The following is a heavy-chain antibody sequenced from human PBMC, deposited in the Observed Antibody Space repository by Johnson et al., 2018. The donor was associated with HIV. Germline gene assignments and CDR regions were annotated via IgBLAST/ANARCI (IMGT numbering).Heavy chain of an antibody. V-gene: IGHV3-49*03. J-gene: IGHJ3*01. CDR2: IRSKAYGGTT. D-gene: IGHD2-15*01. CDR3: AKSSRVATTFDAFDF. Sequence: VQLVESGGGVVQPGRSLRFSRAASRFTFRSYAMSWFRQAPGQGLEWVGFIRSKAYGGTTEYAASVKGRLTISRDDSKSIAYLQMNSLKTEDTAVYYCAKSSRVATTFDAFDFWGQGTRVTVSS. CDR1: RFTFRSYA.